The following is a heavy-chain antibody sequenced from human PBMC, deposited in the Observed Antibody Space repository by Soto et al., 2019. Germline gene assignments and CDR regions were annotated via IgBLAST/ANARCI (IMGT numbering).Heavy chain of an antibody. V-gene: IGHV2-70*01. CDR1: GFSLSTSGMC. Sequence: SGPTLVNPTQTLTLTCTFSGFSLSTSGMCVSWIRQPPRKALEWLALIDWDDDKYYSTSLKTRLTISKDTSKNQVVLTMTNMDPVDTATYYCARTMVRGVIITGYYYYYGMDVWGQGTTVTVSS. D-gene: IGHD3-10*01. J-gene: IGHJ6*02. CDR3: ARTMVRGVIITGYYYYYGMDV. CDR2: IDWDDDK.